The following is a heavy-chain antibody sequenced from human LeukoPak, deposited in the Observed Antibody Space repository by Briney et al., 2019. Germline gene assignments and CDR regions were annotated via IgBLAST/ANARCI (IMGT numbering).Heavy chain of an antibody. CDR2: IIPIFGTA. CDR1: GGTFSSYA. D-gene: IGHD6-13*01. CDR3: AREGFGIAAAGSFDY. Sequence: VASVTVSFKASGGTFSSYAISWVRQAPGQGLEWMGGIIPIFGTANYAQKFQGRVTITTDESTSTAYMELSSLRSEDTAVYYCAREGFGIAAAGSFDYWGQGTLVTVSS. J-gene: IGHJ4*02. V-gene: IGHV1-69*05.